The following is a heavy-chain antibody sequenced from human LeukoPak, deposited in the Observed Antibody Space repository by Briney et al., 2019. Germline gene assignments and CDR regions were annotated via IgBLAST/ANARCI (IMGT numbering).Heavy chain of an antibody. CDR1: GDSISSDTYY. Sequence: PSETLSLTCSVSGDSISSDTYYWGWIRQPPGKGLEWIRTIYFSGSTYYSPSLKSRVTISVATSKNQFSLNLTSVTAADTAVYYCARRIILTDFDYWGRGTLVTVAS. J-gene: IGHJ4*02. D-gene: IGHD1-14*01. CDR3: ARRIILTDFDY. CDR2: IYFSGST. V-gene: IGHV4-39*01.